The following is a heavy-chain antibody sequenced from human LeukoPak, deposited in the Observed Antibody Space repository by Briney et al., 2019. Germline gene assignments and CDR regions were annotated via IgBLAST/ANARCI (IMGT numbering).Heavy chain of an antibody. D-gene: IGHD6-13*01. CDR2: ISSSSSYI. CDR3: ARDKDSSSWYQDY. V-gene: IGHV3-21*01. J-gene: IGHJ4*02. Sequence: PGGSLRLSCAASGFTFSSYSMNWVRQAPGKGLEGVSSISSSSSYIYYADSVKGRFTISRDNAKNSLYLQMNSLRAEDTAVYYCARDKDSSSWYQDYWGQGTLVTVSS. CDR1: GFTFSSYS.